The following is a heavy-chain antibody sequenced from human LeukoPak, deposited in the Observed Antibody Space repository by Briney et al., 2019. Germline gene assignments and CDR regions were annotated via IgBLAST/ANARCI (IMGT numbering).Heavy chain of an antibody. CDR1: GFTFINYA. D-gene: IGHD3-3*01. Sequence: GGSLRLSCAASGFTFINYAMHWVRQTPGKGLEWVSSITGGGGNTYYADSVKGRFTISRDNSKNTVYMQMNSLRAEDTAVYYCAKGSGAYFPDPFDYWGQGSLVTVSS. J-gene: IGHJ4*02. V-gene: IGHV3-23*01. CDR2: ITGGGGNT. CDR3: AKGSGAYFPDPFDY.